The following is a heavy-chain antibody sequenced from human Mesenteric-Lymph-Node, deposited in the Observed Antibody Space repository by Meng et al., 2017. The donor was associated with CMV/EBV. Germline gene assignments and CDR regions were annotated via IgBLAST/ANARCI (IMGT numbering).Heavy chain of an antibody. CDR1: GYTFTGYY. J-gene: IGHJ5*02. Sequence: ASVKVSCKASGYTFTGYYMHWVRQAPGQGLEWMGWINPNSGGTNYAQKFQGRVTMTRDTSISTAYMELSRLSSDDTAVYYCARVRCSDASGYNQHTWFDPWGQGTLVTVSS. D-gene: IGHD2-2*02. CDR3: ARVRCSDASGYNQHTWFDP. CDR2: INPNSGGT. V-gene: IGHV1-2*02.